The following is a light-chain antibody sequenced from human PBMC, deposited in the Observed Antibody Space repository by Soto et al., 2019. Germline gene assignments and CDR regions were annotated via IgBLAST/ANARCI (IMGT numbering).Light chain of an antibody. CDR1: SSDVGGYNY. CDR3: SSYTTSSTLVL. J-gene: IGLJ2*01. Sequence: QSVLTQPASVSGSPGQSITISCTGTSSDVGGYNYVSWYQQHPGKAPKLMIYDVSNRPSGVSNRFSGSKSGNTASLTISGLQAEDEADYYCSSYTTSSTLVLLGGGTKVTVL. CDR2: DVS. V-gene: IGLV2-14*01.